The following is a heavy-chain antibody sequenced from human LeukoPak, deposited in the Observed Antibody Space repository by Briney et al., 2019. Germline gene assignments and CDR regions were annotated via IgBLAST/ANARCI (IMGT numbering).Heavy chain of an antibody. CDR3: ARRSQFPGIALAGTIMDAFDI. J-gene: IGHJ3*02. CDR2: IRYDGNNK. V-gene: IGHV3-30*02. Sequence: PGGSLRLSCGASGFTFSNYGMLWVRQAPGKWLEWVAFIRYDGNNKLYADSMKGRFTISRDNAKNSLYLQMNSLRAEDTAVYYCARRSQFPGIALAGTIMDAFDIWGQGTMVTVSS. D-gene: IGHD6-19*01. CDR1: GFTFSNYG.